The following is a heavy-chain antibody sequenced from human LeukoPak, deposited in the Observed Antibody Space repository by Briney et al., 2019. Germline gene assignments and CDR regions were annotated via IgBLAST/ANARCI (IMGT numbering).Heavy chain of an antibody. CDR1: GGSISSYY. CDR2: IYYSGST. V-gene: IGHV4-39*01. Sequence: PSETLSLTCTVSGGSISSYYWGWIRQPPGKGLEWIGSIYYSGSTYYNPSLKSRVTISVDTSKNQFSLKLSSVAAADTAVYYCARLVGYGGNPIDYWGQGTLVTVSS. D-gene: IGHD4-23*01. CDR3: ARLVGYGGNPIDY. J-gene: IGHJ4*02.